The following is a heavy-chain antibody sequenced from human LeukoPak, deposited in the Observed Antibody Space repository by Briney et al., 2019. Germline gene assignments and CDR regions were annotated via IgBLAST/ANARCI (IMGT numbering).Heavy chain of an antibody. CDR1: GFTFSSYA. D-gene: IGHD2-2*01. V-gene: IGHV3-23*01. CDR3: ASYCSTTSCYAVDY. Sequence: GGSLRLSCAASGFTFSSYAMSWVRQAPGKGLEWVSAISGSGSTTYYADSVKGRFTISRDNAKNSLYLQMNSLRAEDTAVYYCASYCSTTSCYAVDYWGQGTLVTVSS. J-gene: IGHJ4*02. CDR2: ISGSGSTT.